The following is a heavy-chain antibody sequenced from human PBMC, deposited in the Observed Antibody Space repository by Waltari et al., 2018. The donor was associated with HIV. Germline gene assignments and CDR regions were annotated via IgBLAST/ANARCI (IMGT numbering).Heavy chain of an antibody. CDR2: MNPNSGNT. D-gene: IGHD4-17*01. CDR1: GYTCTSYD. Sequence: QVQLVQSGAEVKKPGASVKVPCKASGYTCTSYDINWVRQATGQGLEWLGWMNPNSGNTGYAQRFQGRVTMTRNTSISTAYMELSSLRSEDTAVYFCARGPQDYPKYYFDYWGQGTLVTVSS. J-gene: IGHJ4*02. V-gene: IGHV1-8*01. CDR3: ARGPQDYPKYYFDY.